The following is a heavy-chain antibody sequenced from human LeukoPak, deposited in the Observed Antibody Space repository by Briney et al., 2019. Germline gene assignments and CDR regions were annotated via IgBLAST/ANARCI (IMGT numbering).Heavy chain of an antibody. CDR3: VEDRYYYYGMDV. CDR1: GYTFTGYY. Sequence: EASVKVSCKASGYTFTGYYMHWVRQAPGQGLEWMGWINPNSGGTNYVQKFQGRVTMTRDTSISTAYMELSRLRSDDTAVYYCVEDRYYYYGMDVWGQGTTVTVSS. CDR2: INPNSGGT. V-gene: IGHV1-2*02. J-gene: IGHJ6*02.